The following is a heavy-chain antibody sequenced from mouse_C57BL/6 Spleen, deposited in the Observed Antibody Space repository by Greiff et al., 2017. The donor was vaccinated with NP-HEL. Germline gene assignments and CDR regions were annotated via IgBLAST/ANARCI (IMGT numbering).Heavy chain of an antibody. J-gene: IGHJ2*01. V-gene: IGHV1-15*01. D-gene: IGHD2-2*01. CDR1: GYTFTDYE. CDR3: TREGTSMFNDFDY. CDR2: IDPETGGT. Sequence: QVQLQQSGAELVRPGASVTLSCKASGYTFTDYEMHWVKQTPVHGLEWIGAIDPETGGTAYNQKFKGKAILTADKSSSTAYMELRSLTSEDSAVYYCTREGTSMFNDFDYWGQGTTLTVSS.